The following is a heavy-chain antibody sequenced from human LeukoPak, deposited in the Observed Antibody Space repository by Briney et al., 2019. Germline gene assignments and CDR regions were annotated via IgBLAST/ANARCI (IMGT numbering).Heavy chain of an antibody. CDR1: GFTFKLYW. CDR3: ASFSSDFWSGYYGTPEYFQH. D-gene: IGHD3-3*01. Sequence: GSLRLSCAASGFTFKLYWMHWVRQVPGKRPVWVSRINDDGSDTIYADSVRGRFTISRDGAKNTVYLQMNNLRAEDTAVYYCASFSSDFWSGYYGTPEYFQHWGQGTLVTVSS. V-gene: IGHV3-74*01. J-gene: IGHJ1*01. CDR2: INDDGSDT.